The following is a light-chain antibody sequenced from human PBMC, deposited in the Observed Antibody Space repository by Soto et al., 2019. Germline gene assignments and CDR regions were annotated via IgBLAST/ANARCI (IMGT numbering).Light chain of an antibody. J-gene: IGKJ3*01. V-gene: IGKV1-39*01. CDR2: AAS. CDR3: QQSFSSPFT. Sequence: DVEISHCPSSLAASVGDRVSITCRASQSIRSHLNWYQQKAGKAPKVLIYAASSLQGGVPSRFSGSGSGTDFTLTIKSLQPEDFATYYCQQSFSSPFTFGPGTKVDIK. CDR1: QSIRSH.